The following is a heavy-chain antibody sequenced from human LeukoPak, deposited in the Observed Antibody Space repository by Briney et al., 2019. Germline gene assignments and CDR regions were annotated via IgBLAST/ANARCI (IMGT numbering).Heavy chain of an antibody. CDR1: GFTFDDYA. CDR2: ISWNGGSI. V-gene: IGHV3-9*01. D-gene: IGHD6-19*01. CDR3: AKDIAPPSSGTFDY. Sequence: GGSLRVSCTASGFTFDDYAMHWVRQAPGKGLEWVSSISWNGGSIGYADSVKGRFTISRDDAKNSLYLQMNSLRPEDTALYYCAKDIAPPSSGTFDYWGQGTLVTVSS. J-gene: IGHJ4*02.